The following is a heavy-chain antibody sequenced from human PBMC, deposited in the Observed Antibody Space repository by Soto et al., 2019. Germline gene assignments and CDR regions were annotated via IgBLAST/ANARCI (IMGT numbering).Heavy chain of an antibody. V-gene: IGHV1-3*01. Sequence: GASVKVSCKAFGYSFRRYGIQWVRQAPGQSLEWMGWINADKGDTKYSQNFQDRVSITRDTFANTAYMELRSLTPEDTAVYYCARVGLKYLRWFDPWGQGSLVTVSS. CDR1: GYSFRRYG. CDR3: ARVGLKYLRWFDP. J-gene: IGHJ5*02. CDR2: INADKGDT. D-gene: IGHD3-16*01.